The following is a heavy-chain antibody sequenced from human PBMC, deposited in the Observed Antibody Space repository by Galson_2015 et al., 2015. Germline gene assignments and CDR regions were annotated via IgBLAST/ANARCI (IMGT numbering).Heavy chain of an antibody. CDR1: EFTFTNYW. CDR3: ARDFIAAGGLDV. CDR2: IKPDGSAR. Sequence: SLRLSCAASEFTFTNYWMNWVRQAPGQGLEWMANIKPDGSARYYVDSVKGRFTISRDTAKISLYLQMNSLRAEDTAVYYCARDFIAAGGLDVWGQGTTVTVS. D-gene: IGHD3-16*02. J-gene: IGHJ6*02. V-gene: IGHV3-7*03.